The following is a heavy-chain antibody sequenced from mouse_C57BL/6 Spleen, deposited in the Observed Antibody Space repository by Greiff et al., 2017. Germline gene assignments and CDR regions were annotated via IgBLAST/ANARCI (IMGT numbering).Heavy chain of an antibody. V-gene: IGHV1-64*01. CDR3: AREGELFYFDY. CDR1: GYTFTSYW. Sequence: QVQLQQPGAELVKPGASVKLSCKASGYTFTSYWMHWVKQRPGQGLEWIGMIHPNSGSTNYNEKFKSKATLTVDKSSSTAYMQLSSLTSEDSAVYYGAREGELFYFDYWGQGTTLTVSS. CDR2: IHPNSGST. J-gene: IGHJ2*01.